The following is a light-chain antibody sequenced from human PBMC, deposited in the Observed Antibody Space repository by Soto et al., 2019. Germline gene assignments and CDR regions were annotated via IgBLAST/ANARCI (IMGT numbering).Light chain of an antibody. CDR3: QLRNYLCT. V-gene: IGKV3-11*01. CDR2: DAS. Sequence: EIVLTQSPATLSLSPGERATLSCRASQSVSSYLAWYQQKPGQATRLLIYDASNKATGIPARFSGSGSGTEFTHTISSLAIEDFAVYSCQLRNYLCTVGQGSKREIK. CDR1: QSVSSY. J-gene: IGKJ2*02.